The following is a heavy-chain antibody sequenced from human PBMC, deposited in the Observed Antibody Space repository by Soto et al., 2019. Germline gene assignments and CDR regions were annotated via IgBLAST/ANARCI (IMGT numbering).Heavy chain of an antibody. V-gene: IGHV4-61*01. Sequence: PSETLSLTCTVSGASLSSGSYYWNWIRQPPGKGLEWIGFVYSRGITNYNPSLKSRLTISLDTSKNQFSLKLSSVTAADTAVYYCARKVVKWGGEFWGRVTLVTVSS. CDR2: VYSRGIT. J-gene: IGHJ4*02. CDR3: ARKVVKWGGEF. CDR1: GASLSSGSYY. D-gene: IGHD3-16*01.